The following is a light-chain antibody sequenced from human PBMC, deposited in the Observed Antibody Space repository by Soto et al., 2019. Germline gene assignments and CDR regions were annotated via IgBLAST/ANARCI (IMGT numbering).Light chain of an antibody. CDR1: QSIDNY. CDR3: QQTYNSPET. CDR2: AAS. J-gene: IGKJ1*01. Sequence: DIQMTQSRSSLSASVGDRVTITCRASQSIDNYLNWFQQKPGNPPKLLIYAASILQSGVPSRFSGRGAGTDFTLTISSLQPEDFATYYCQQTYNSPETFGQGTKVEI. V-gene: IGKV1-39*01.